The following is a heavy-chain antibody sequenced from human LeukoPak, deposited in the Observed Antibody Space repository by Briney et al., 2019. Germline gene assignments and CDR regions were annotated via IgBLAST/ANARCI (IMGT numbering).Heavy chain of an antibody. D-gene: IGHD3-10*01. V-gene: IGHV1-18*01. CDR1: GYTFTSYG. J-gene: IGHJ4*02. CDR3: ARDLLYYGSGSYPHYFDY. CDR2: ISAYNSNT. Sequence: ASVKVSCKASGYTFTSYGISWVRQAPGQGLEWMGWISAYNSNTNYAQKLQGRVTMTTDTSTSTAYMELRSLRSDDTAVYYCARDLLYYGSGSYPHYFDYWGQGTLVTVSS.